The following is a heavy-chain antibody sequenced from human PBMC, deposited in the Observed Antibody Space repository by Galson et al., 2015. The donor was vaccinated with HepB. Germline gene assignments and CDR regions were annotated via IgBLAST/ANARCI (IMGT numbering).Heavy chain of an antibody. CDR1: GFIFTNYG. Sequence: SLRLSCAASGFIFTNYGMNWVRQTPEKVLEWVSFISSSGTYTYQAESVKGRFTISRDIAKKSLYLQMNSLSTEDTAVYYCARGTGYSYGPFDYWGRGILVTVSS. D-gene: IGHD5-18*01. CDR3: ARGTGYSYGPFDY. J-gene: IGHJ4*02. CDR2: ISSSGTYT. V-gene: IGHV3-21*01.